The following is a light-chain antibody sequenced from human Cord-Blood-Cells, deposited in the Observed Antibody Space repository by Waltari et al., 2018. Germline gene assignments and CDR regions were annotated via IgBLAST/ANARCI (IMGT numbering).Light chain of an antibody. CDR2: QAS. V-gene: IGKV1-5*03. J-gene: IGKJ4*01. CDR1: QSISSW. CDR3: QQYNSDPPG. Sequence: DIQMTQYPSTLSASVGDRVTITCRGSQSISSWLAWYQQTPGKAPKLLIKQASSLESGVPSRFSGSGSVTEFTRAIRSLQPDDFATYYCQQYNSDPPGFGAGTKVEIK.